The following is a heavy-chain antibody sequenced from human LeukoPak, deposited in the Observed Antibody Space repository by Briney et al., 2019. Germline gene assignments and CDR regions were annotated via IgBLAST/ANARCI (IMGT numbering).Heavy chain of an antibody. V-gene: IGHV3-53*01. Sequence: PGGSLRLSCAASGFTVSSNYMSWVRQAPGKGLEWVSVIYSGGSTYYADSVKGRFTISRDNSKNTLYLQMNSLRAEDTAVYYCARDSRGYCSSTSCYRGEDYWGQGTLVTVSS. D-gene: IGHD2-2*01. J-gene: IGHJ4*02. CDR2: IYSGGST. CDR3: ARDSRGYCSSTSCYRGEDY. CDR1: GFTVSSNY.